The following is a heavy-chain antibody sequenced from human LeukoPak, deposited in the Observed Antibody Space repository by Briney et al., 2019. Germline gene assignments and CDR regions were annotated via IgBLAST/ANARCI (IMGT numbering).Heavy chain of an antibody. D-gene: IGHD5-24*01. CDR2: ISATTIYK. CDR1: GFTFSNYD. J-gene: IGHJ4*02. Sequence: GGSLRLSCAASGFTFSNYDMTWVRQAPGKGLEYVSSISATTIYKFSANSVRGCFTISRDNVENSLYLQMNDLRGEDTAVYYCARIGLGRDAYNSFDYWGQGTLVTVSS. CDR3: ARIGLGRDAYNSFDY. V-gene: IGHV3-21*01.